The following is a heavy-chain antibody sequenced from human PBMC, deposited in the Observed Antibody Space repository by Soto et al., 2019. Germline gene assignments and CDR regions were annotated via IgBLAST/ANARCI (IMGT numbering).Heavy chain of an antibody. J-gene: IGHJ3*01. V-gene: IGHV4-61*08. Sequence: EPLSLIWIYAGGTVGSAAYYWSWIRQPPGSALEWIGYIQYSGDTNYNSSLKSRVTISVDRYRNRFYPKLTSVTAADTAFYSCARHDYADRTFDLWGQGTKVTLS. CDR1: GGTVGSAAYY. CDR2: IQYSGDT. D-gene: IGHD5-12*01. CDR3: ARHDYADRTFDL.